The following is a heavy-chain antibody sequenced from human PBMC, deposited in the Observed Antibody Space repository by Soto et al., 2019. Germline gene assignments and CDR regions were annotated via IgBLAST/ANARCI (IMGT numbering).Heavy chain of an antibody. Sequence: EVQLVESGGGLVKPGGSLRLSCAASGFTFSTYSMNWVRQAPGKGLEWVSSISSTDSYIYYADSVKGRFTISRDNAKNSLYLQMNSLRAEDTAVYYCARDPSALLEPDQYFQHWGQGTLVTVSS. D-gene: IGHD3-3*01. J-gene: IGHJ1*01. V-gene: IGHV3-21*06. CDR1: GFTFSTYS. CDR2: ISSTDSYI. CDR3: ARDPSALLEPDQYFQH.